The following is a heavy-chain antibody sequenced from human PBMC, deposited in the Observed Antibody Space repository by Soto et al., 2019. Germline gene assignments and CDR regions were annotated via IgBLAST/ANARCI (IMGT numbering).Heavy chain of an antibody. J-gene: IGHJ6*02. CDR3: ARRNSVDYYYGMDV. CDR1: GYTFTSYA. Sequence: QVQLVQSGAEVKKPGASVKVSCKASGYTFTSYAMHWVRQAPGQRLEWMGWINAGNGNTKYSQKFQGRVTITRDTYASTAYIELSSLRSDYTAVYYFARRNSVDYYYGMDVWGQGTTVTGSS. D-gene: IGHD6-13*01. CDR2: INAGNGNT. V-gene: IGHV1-3*01.